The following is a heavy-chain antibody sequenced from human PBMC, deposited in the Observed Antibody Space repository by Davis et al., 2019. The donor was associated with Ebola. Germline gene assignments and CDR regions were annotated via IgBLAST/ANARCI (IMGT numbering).Heavy chain of an antibody. CDR2: INPSGGST. CDR3: AREYGDYGRGYYGMDV. Sequence: AASVKVSCKASGGTFSSYAISWVRRAPGQGLEWMGIINPSGGSTSYAQKFQGRVTMTRDTSTSTVYMELSSLRSEDTAVYYCAREYGDYGRGYYGMDVWGQGTTVTVSS. D-gene: IGHD4-17*01. CDR1: GGTFSSYA. V-gene: IGHV1-46*01. J-gene: IGHJ6*02.